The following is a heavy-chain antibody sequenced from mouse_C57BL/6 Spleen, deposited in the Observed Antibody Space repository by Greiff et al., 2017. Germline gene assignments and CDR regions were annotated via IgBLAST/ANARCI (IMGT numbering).Heavy chain of an antibody. V-gene: IGHV8-8*01. CDR2: IWWDDDK. D-gene: IGHD2-5*01. J-gene: IGHJ4*01. CDR3: ARIGNYSNFYYAMDY. CDR1: GFSLSTFGMG. Sequence: QVQLKESGPGILQPSQTLSLTCSFSGFSLSTFGMGVGWIRPPSGKGLEWLAHIWWDDDKYYNPALKSRLTISKDTSKNQVFLKIANVDTADTATDYCARIGNYSNFYYAMDYWGQGTAVTVSS.